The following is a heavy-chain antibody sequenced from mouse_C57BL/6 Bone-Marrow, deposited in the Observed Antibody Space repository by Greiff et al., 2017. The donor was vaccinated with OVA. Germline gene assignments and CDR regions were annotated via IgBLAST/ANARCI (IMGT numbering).Heavy chain of an antibody. CDR2: ISNGGGST. V-gene: IGHV5-12*01. CDR1: GFTFSDYY. CDR3: ARHGGYYGSGLYYFDY. J-gene: IGHJ2*01. D-gene: IGHD1-1*01. Sequence: EVQLVESGGGLVQPGGSLKLSCAASGFTFSDYYMYWVRQTPEKRLEWVAYISNGGGSTYYPDTVKGRFTISRDNAKNTLYLQMSRLKSEDTAMYYCARHGGYYGSGLYYFDYWGQGTTLTVSS.